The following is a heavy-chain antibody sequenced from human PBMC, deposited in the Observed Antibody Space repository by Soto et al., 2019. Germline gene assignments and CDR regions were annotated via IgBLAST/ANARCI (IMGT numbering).Heavy chain of an antibody. V-gene: IGHV4-39*01. CDR3: ARLEGLATISYYFDF. Sequence: SETLSLTCSVSGDSINSDKYYWGWIRQPPGKGLEWIGSIYFRGNTYCNPSLQTRVTISLDKSKSQFSLKLNSVTAADSAVYFCARLEGLATISYYFDFWGQGALVTVSS. CDR2: IYFRGNT. J-gene: IGHJ4*02. CDR1: GDSINSDKYY. D-gene: IGHD3-9*01.